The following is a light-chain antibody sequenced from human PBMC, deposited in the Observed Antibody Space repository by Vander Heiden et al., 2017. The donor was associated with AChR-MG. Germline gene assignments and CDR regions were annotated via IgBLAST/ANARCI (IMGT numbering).Light chain of an antibody. J-gene: IGLJ2*01. CDR2: DVS. CDR1: SSDVGGYNY. Sequence: QSALTQPRSVSGSPGQSVTIVCTGTSSDVGGYNYVSWYQQHPGKAPKLMIYDVSKRPSGVPDRFSGSKSGNTASLTISGLQAEDEADYYCCSYAGSYFYVVFGGGTKLTVL. V-gene: IGLV2-11*01. CDR3: CSYAGSYFYVV.